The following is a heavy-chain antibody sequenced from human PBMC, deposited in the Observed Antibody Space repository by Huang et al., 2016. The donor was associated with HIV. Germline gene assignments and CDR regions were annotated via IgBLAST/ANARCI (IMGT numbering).Heavy chain of an antibody. CDR3: ARRRTHFTFDY. Sequence: QLHLPLGPGLVKPSETLSLTCNVSDGSLNSGKYYLGWIRQSPGKGLEWIGRSFYTGSAHYNPSLESRVTIFVDSSKSQLSVRLRSVTAADTAVYYCARRRTHFTFDYWGQGTLVTVSS. V-gene: IGHV4-39*01. CDR1: DGSLNSGKYY. CDR2: SFYTGSA. J-gene: IGHJ4*02.